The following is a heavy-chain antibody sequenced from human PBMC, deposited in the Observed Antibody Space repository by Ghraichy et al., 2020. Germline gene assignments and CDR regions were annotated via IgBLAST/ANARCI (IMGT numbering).Heavy chain of an antibody. D-gene: IGHD5-18*01. V-gene: IGHV3-21*01. J-gene: IGHJ4*02. CDR2: ISSSSSYI. CDR3: ARDPQLWPKPDY. Sequence: GGSLRLSCAASGFTFSSYSMNWVRQAPGKGLEWVSSISSSSSYIYYADSVKGRFTISRDNAKNSLYLQMNSLRAEDTAVYYCARDPQLWPKPDYWGQGTLVTVSS. CDR1: GFTFSSYS.